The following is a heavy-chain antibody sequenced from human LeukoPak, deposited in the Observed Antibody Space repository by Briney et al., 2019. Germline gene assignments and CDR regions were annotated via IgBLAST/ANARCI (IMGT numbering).Heavy chain of an antibody. J-gene: IGHJ4*02. Sequence: ASVKVSCKASGYTFTSYGISWVRQAPGQGLEWMGWISAYNGNTNYAQKLQGRVTMTTDTSTSTAYMELRSLRSDDTAVYYCASPLRYFDWSPLGYWGQGTLVTVSS. V-gene: IGHV1-18*01. D-gene: IGHD3-9*01. CDR2: ISAYNGNT. CDR3: ASPLRYFDWSPLGY. CDR1: GYTFTSYG.